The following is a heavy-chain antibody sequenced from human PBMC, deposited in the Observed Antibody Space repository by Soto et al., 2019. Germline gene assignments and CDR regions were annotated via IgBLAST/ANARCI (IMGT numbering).Heavy chain of an antibody. CDR3: ARLELERQDWLLSRADVLGFDY. CDR2: IYYSGST. V-gene: IGHV4-39*01. CDR1: GGSISSSSYY. D-gene: IGHD3-9*01. J-gene: IGHJ4*02. Sequence: QLQLQESGPGLVKPSETLSLTCTVSGGSISSSSYYWGWIRQPPGKGLEWIGGIYYSGSTYYNPSLKSRVTISVDTSKNQFSLKLSSVTAADTAVYYCARLELERQDWLLSRADVLGFDYWGQGTLVTVSS.